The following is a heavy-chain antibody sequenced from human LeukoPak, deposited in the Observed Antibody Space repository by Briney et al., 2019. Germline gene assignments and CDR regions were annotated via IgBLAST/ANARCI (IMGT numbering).Heavy chain of an antibody. CDR3: AIETYGSGSYAYYYFDY. Sequence: GSSVKVSCKASGGTFSSYAISWVRQAPGQGLEWMGIINPSGGSTSYAQKFQGRVTITADKSTSTAYMELSSLRSEDTAVYYCAIETYGSGSYAYYYFDYWGQGTLVTVSS. J-gene: IGHJ4*02. D-gene: IGHD3-10*01. CDR1: GGTFSSYA. V-gene: IGHV1-69*04. CDR2: INPSGGST.